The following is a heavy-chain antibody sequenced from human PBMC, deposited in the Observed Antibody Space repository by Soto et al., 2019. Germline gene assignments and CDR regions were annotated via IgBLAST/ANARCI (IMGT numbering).Heavy chain of an antibody. D-gene: IGHD3-16*02. J-gene: IGHJ4*02. CDR3: ARVGHDYIWGSYRPYYFDY. CDR2: INHSGST. V-gene: IGHV4-34*01. Sequence: SETLSLTCAVYGGSFSGYYWSWIRQPPGKGLEWIGEINHSGSTNYNPSLKSRVTISVDTSKNQFSLKLSSVTAADTAVYYCARVGHDYIWGSYRPYYFDYWGQGTLVTVSS. CDR1: GGSFSGYY.